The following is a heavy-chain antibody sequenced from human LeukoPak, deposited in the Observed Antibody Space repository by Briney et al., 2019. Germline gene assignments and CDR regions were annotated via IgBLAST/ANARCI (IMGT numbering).Heavy chain of an antibody. CDR2: ISTYNGNT. J-gene: IGHJ4*02. D-gene: IGHD5-12*01. CDR3: ARGTTADIDY. Sequence: ASVKVSCKASGYTFSTFGISWVRQAPGQGLEWMGWISTYNGNTNYAQKLQGRVTMTTDTSTSTAYMELRSLRSDDTAVYYCARGTTADIDYWGQGTLVTVSS. CDR1: GYTFSTFG. V-gene: IGHV1-18*01.